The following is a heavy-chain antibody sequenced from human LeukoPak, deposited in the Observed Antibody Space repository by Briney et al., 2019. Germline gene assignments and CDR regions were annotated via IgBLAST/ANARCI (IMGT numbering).Heavy chain of an antibody. V-gene: IGHV3-21*01. D-gene: IGHD1-26*01. Sequence: GGSLRLSCAASGFTFSSYSMNWVRQAPGKGLEWVSSISSSSSYIYYADSVKGRFTISRDNAKNSLYLQMNSLRAEDTAVYYCARERGSYLHYFDYWGQGTLVTVSS. CDR3: ARERGSYLHYFDY. J-gene: IGHJ4*02. CDR2: ISSSSSYI. CDR1: GFTFSSYS.